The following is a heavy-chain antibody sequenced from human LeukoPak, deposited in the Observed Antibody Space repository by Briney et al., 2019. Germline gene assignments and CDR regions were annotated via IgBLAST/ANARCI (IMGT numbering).Heavy chain of an antibody. D-gene: IGHD6-13*01. Sequence: SQTLSLTCATSGDSVSSNSVAWNWIRQSPSRGLEWLGRTYYRSKWYNEYAESVKSRINIKPDTSRNQFSLQLNSVTPEDTAVYYCARDKAGLDYWGQGTLVTVSS. CDR2: TYYRSKWYN. V-gene: IGHV6-1*01. CDR3: ARDKAGLDY. J-gene: IGHJ4*02. CDR1: GDSVSSNSVA.